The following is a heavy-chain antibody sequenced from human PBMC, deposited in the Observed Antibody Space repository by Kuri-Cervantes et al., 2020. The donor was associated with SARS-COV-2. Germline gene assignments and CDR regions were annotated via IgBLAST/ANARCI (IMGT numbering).Heavy chain of an antibody. Sequence: GSLRLSCSVSGGSVSSSGFFWGWIRQPPGKGLEWIGNIYYSGRTYYNPSLKNRVTVSVDTSRNQVSLKLSSVTAADTAVYYCARRNSPYSSSSYYFDYWGQGTLVTVSS. J-gene: IGHJ4*02. CDR2: IYYSGRT. CDR1: GGSVSSSGFF. V-gene: IGHV4-39*01. CDR3: ARRNSPYSSSSYYFDY. D-gene: IGHD6-13*01.